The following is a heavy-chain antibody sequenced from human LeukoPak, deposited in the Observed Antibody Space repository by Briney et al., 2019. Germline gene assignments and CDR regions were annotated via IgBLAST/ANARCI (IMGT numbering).Heavy chain of an antibody. J-gene: IGHJ4*02. CDR2: ISSGSSYI. V-gene: IGHV3-21*01. D-gene: IGHD6-13*01. CDR3: ARGAPSIAAAGAFDY. CDR1: GFTFSSYS. Sequence: GGSLRLSCAASGFTFSSYSMNWVRQAPGKGLEWVSSISSGSSYIYYADSVKGRFTISRDNAKNSLYLQMNSLRAEDTAVYYCARGAPSIAAAGAFDYWGQGTLVTVSS.